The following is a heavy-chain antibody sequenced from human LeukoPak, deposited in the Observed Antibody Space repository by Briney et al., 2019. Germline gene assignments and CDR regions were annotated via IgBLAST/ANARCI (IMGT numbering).Heavy chain of an antibody. D-gene: IGHD5-12*01. J-gene: IGHJ4*02. V-gene: IGHV4-34*01. CDR2: INHSGST. CDR1: GGSFSGYY. CDR3: ARGPTAWWLLASFDY. Sequence: SETLSLTCAVYGGSFSGYYWSWIRQPPGKGLEWIGGINHSGSTNYNPSLKSRVTISVDTSKNQFSLKLSSVTAADTAVYYCARGPTAWWLLASFDYWGQGTLVTVSS.